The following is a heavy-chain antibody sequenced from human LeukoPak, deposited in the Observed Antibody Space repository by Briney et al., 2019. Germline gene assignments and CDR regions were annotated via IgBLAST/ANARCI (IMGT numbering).Heavy chain of an antibody. CDR3: ARVRYCSSTGCYSYFDY. J-gene: IGHJ4*02. D-gene: IGHD2-2*02. CDR1: GFTFTSYW. CDR2: INTDGSST. Sequence: PGGSLRLSCAASGFTFTSYWMHWVRQAPGKGLVWVSRINTDGSSTSYADSVKGRFTISRDNAKNTLYLQMNSLRAEDMAVYYCARVRYCSSTGCYSYFDYWGQGTLVTVSS. V-gene: IGHV3-74*01.